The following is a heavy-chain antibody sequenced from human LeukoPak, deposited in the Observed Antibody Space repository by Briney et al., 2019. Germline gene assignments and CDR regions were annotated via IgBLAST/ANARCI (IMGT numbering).Heavy chain of an antibody. CDR2: IYHSGNT. D-gene: IGHD2-15*01. CDR3: ARVGGYCSGGSCSSRVLADY. Sequence: SETLSLTCAVSGGSISSSNWWSWVRQPPGTGLEWIGEIYHSGNTNYNPSLKSRATISVDKPKNQFSLKLSSVTAADTAVYYCARVGGYCSGGSCSSRVLADYWGQGTLVTVSS. J-gene: IGHJ4*02. V-gene: IGHV4-4*02. CDR1: GGSISSSNW.